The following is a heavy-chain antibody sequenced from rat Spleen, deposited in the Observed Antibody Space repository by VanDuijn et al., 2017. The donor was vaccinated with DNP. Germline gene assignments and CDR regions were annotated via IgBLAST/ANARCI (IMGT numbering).Heavy chain of an antibody. V-gene: IGHV5-22*01. CDR2: IGYDGDSN. D-gene: IGHD1-11*01. CDR3: ARYSFRRIWDY. CDR1: GFTFSNYG. Sequence: EVQLVESGGGLVQPGRSLKLSCAASGFTFSNYGMAWVRQAPTKGLEWVASIGYDGDSNYNGDSVRGRFTISRDNAERTLYLQMSSLRSEDMATYYCARYSFRRIWDYWGQGVSVTVSS. J-gene: IGHJ2*01.